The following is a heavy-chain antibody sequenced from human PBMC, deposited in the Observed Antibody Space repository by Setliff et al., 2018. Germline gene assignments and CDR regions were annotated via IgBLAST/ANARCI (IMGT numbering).Heavy chain of an antibody. D-gene: IGHD3-22*01. Sequence: PSETLSLTCTVSGGSISSGDYYWTWIRQPPGKGLEWIGYIYYSGSTNYNPSLKSRVTISVDTSKNQFSLKLSSVTAADTAVYYCARGGGYYFGYYYYDMDVWGQGTTVTVSS. CDR2: IYYSGST. J-gene: IGHJ6*02. CDR1: GGSISSGDYY. CDR3: ARGGGYYFGYYYYDMDV. V-gene: IGHV4-61*08.